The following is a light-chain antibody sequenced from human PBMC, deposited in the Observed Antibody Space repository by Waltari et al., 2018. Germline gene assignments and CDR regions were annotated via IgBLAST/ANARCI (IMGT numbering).Light chain of an antibody. Sequence: EIVLTQSPGNLSLSPGERATLFCRASQSVTRTLAWYQQKPGQAPRLLIYDASSRATGIPDRFSGSGYGTDFSLTSSRLEPEDFAVYYCQKYGTLPATFGQGTKVEIK. J-gene: IGKJ1*01. CDR1: QSVTRT. CDR3: QKYGTLPAT. V-gene: IGKV3-20*01. CDR2: DAS.